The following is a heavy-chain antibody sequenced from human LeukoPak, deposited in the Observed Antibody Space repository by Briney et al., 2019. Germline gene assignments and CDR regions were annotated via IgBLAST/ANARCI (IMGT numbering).Heavy chain of an antibody. D-gene: IGHD6-19*01. CDR1: GFTFSSYG. J-gene: IGHJ6*02. V-gene: IGHV3-30*18. Sequence: GRSLRLSCAASGFTFSSYGMHWVRQAPGKGLEWVAVISYDGSNKYYADSVKGRFTISRDNSKNTLYLQMNSLRTEDTAVYVCAKDLVQGLAVAGAGGSYYYYGMDVWGHGTTVTVSS. CDR3: AKDLVQGLAVAGAGGSYYYYGMDV. CDR2: ISYDGSNK.